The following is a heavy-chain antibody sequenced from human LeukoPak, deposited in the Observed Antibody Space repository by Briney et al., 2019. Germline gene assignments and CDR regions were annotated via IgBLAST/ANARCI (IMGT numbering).Heavy chain of an antibody. CDR3: ARFSISSSGY. CDR2: INRDGSDT. J-gene: IGHJ4*02. D-gene: IGHD2-21*01. CDR1: GFTFSGYW. V-gene: IGHV3-7*01. Sequence: GGSLRLSCAASGFTFSGYWMSWVRQAPGKGLEWVANINRDGSDTQYVDSVKGRFTISRDNAKNSLYLQMNSLRAEDTAVYYCARFSISSSGYWGQGPLVTVSS.